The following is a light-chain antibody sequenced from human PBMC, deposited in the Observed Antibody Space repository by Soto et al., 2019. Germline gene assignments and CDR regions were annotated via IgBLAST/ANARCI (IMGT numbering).Light chain of an antibody. CDR3: QQYVTSPWA. J-gene: IGKJ1*01. Sequence: EIVLTQSQGTLSLSARERGRLCCSSSQSLTNNYFAWYQQKPGRALRLLIDGASTRATGIPDRFSGSGSGTDFTLTISRLEPEDFAVYYCQQYVTSPWAYGQGTKVDI. CDR2: GAS. V-gene: IGKV3-20*01. CDR1: QSLTNNY.